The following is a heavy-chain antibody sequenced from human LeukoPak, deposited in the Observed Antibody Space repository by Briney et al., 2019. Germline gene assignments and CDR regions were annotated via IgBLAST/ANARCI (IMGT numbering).Heavy chain of an antibody. CDR2: ISSSSSYI. D-gene: IGHD4-23*01. Sequence: GGSLRLSCAASGFTFSSYSMNWVRQAPGKGLEWVSSISSSSSYIYYADSLKGRFTISRYNAKNSLYLQMNSLRAEDTAVYYCAREQGGNSGGGNYWGQGTLVTVSS. CDR3: AREQGGNSGGGNY. CDR1: GFTFSSYS. V-gene: IGHV3-21*01. J-gene: IGHJ4*02.